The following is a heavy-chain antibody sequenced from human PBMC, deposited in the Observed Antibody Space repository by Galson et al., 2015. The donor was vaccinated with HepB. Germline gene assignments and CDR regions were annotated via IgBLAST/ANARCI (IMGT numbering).Heavy chain of an antibody. CDR2: MNPNSGNT. CDR1: GYTFTSYD. CDR3: ARGRRGSSGYSRCFDI. Sequence: SVKVSCKASGYTFTSYDINWVRQATGQGLEWMGWMNPNSGNTGYAQKFQGRVTMTRNTSISTAYMELSSLRSEDTAVYYCARGRRGSSGYSRCFDIWGQGTMVTVSS. D-gene: IGHD3-22*01. J-gene: IGHJ3*02. V-gene: IGHV1-8*01.